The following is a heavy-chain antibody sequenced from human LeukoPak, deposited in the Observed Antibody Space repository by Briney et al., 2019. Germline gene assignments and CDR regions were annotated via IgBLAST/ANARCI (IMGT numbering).Heavy chain of an antibody. V-gene: IGHV4-59*01. D-gene: IGHD6-19*01. CDR1: GGSISSYY. J-gene: IGHJ4*02. Sequence: KPSETLSLTCTVSGGSISSYYWSWIRQPPGKGLEWIGYIYYSGSTNYNPSLKSRVTISIDTSKNQFSLKLSSVTAADTAVYYCARGGMYSSGWGVTYWGQGTLVTVSS. CDR3: ARGGMYSSGWGVTY. CDR2: IYYSGST.